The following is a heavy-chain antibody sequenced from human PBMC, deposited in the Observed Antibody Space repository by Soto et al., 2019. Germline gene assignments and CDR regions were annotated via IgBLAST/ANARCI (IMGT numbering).Heavy chain of an antibody. D-gene: IGHD3-9*01. Sequence: PGGSLRLSCAASGFTFDDYAMHWVRQAPGKGLEWVSGISWNSGSIGYADSVKGRFTISRDNAKNSLYLQMNSLRAEDTALYYCAKDTGKINYDILTGYYNPFYYYYYMDVWGKGTTVTVSS. CDR2: ISWNSGSI. CDR1: GFTFDDYA. J-gene: IGHJ6*03. CDR3: AKDTGKINYDILTGYYNPFYYYYYMDV. V-gene: IGHV3-9*01.